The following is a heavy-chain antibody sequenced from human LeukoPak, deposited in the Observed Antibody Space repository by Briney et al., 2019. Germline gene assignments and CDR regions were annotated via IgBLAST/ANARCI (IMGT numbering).Heavy chain of an antibody. CDR1: GFTFSNDR. CDR3: ARHHVGWYSTALCY. V-gene: IGHV5-51*01. CDR2: IYRGDTHT. J-gene: IGHJ4*02. D-gene: IGHD6-13*01. Sequence: GGSLRLSCAASGFTFSNDRMSWVRQAPGKGLEWVWVIYRGDTHTRYSPAFQGQVTIPADKSISTAYLQWISLRACDTALYYCARHHVGWYSTALCYWGQGSLVTVSS.